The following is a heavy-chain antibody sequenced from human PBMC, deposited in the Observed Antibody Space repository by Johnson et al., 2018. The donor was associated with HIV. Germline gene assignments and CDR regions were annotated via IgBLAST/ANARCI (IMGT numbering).Heavy chain of an antibody. J-gene: IGHJ3*02. CDR1: GFTFNRYG. V-gene: IGHV3-30*02. D-gene: IGHD1-7*01. CDR2: IRYDGSNK. Sequence: QVQLVESGGGVVQPGRSLRLSCAASGFTFNRYGIHWVRQAPAKGLEWVAFIRYDGSNKYYADSVKGRFTISRDNSKNTLYLQMNSLRAEDTAVYYCAKWGTITGTTGVFDIWGQGTMVTVSS. CDR3: AKWGTITGTTGVFDI.